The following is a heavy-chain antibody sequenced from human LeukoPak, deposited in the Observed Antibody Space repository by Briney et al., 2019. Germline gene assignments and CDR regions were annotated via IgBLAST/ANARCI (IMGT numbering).Heavy chain of an antibody. CDR3: ARVESSLLWFGELLS. Sequence: GGSLRLSCAASGFTFSTYWMDWVRQAPGKGLEWVASIKEDGSDTNYVGSVRGRFTVSRDNTKNSLYLQMNSLRAEDTAVYYCARVESSLLWFGELLSWGQGTLVTVSS. J-gene: IGHJ4*02. CDR2: IKEDGSDT. V-gene: IGHV3-7*01. D-gene: IGHD3-10*01. CDR1: GFTFSTYW.